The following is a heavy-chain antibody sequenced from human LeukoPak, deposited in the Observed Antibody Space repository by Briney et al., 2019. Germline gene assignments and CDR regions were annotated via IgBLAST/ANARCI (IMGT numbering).Heavy chain of an antibody. D-gene: IGHD6-13*01. Sequence: GGPLRLSCAASGFTFSKYWKSWVRQAPGKGLEWVAFIRYDGNIKYYADSVKGRFTISRDNSKNTLFLQKNSLRAEDTAVYDCARGGSSSWSYFDYWGQGTLVTVSS. CDR2: IRYDGNIK. J-gene: IGHJ4*02. V-gene: IGHV3-30*02. CDR3: ARGGSSSWSYFDY. CDR1: GFTFSKYW.